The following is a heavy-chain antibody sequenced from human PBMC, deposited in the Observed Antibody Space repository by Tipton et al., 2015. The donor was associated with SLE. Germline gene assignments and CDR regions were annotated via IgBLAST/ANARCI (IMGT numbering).Heavy chain of an antibody. CDR3: AKDLQATY. CDR1: GFSFTSAA. V-gene: IGHV3-23*01. Sequence: SLRLSCAASGFSFTSAAMSWVRQAPGKGLEWVSVISSSGANTFYADSVKGRFTVSRDDSKNTLYLHMYSLRAEDTALYFCAKDLQATYCGQGTLVTVSS. J-gene: IGHJ4*02. CDR2: ISSSGANT.